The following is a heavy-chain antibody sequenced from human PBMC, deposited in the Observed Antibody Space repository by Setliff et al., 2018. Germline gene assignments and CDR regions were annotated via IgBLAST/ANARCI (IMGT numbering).Heavy chain of an antibody. CDR1: GFSFSNYA. J-gene: IGHJ3*02. D-gene: IGHD4-17*01. V-gene: IGHV3-23*01. CDR3: GRDPNGDYIGAFDM. CDR2: IRGSGEST. Sequence: GGSLRLSCAASGFSFSNYALTWVRQTPGKGLEWVSSIRGSGESTFYLGSVKGRFTISRDNSKNMLYLQMSSLRAEDTAVYYCGRDPNGDYIGAFDMWGQGTMVTVSS.